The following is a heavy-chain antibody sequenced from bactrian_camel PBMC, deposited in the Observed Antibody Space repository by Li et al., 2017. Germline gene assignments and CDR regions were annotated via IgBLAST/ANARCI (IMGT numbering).Heavy chain of an antibody. J-gene: IGHJ6*01. D-gene: IGHD3*01. V-gene: IGHV3-3*01. Sequence: HVQLVESGGDSVQPGGSLRLTCVVSGHSRGSNCVGWFRLPPGRAPAEREGIAAIRNSGGETWYHDSVKVRFTISLDNAKKTLYLQMNSLKPEDTAIYYCPAARYYRLGRECRWSDFDYWGQGTQVTVS. CDR3: PAARYYRLGRECRWSDFDY. CDR2: IRNSGGET. CDR1: GHSRGSNC.